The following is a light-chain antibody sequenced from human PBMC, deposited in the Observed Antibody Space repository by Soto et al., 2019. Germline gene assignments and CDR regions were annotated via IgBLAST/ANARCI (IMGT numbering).Light chain of an antibody. CDR3: SQNNTYPWT. J-gene: IGKJ1*01. Sequence: DIQMTQSPSSLSASVGDRVTITCRASQGIRNDLGWYQQKPGNAPKRLIYATSSLQSGVPSRFSGSGSGTELTLTINSLQSEDFATYYCSQNNTYPWTFGQGTKVDIK. CDR1: QGIRND. CDR2: ATS. V-gene: IGKV1-17*01.